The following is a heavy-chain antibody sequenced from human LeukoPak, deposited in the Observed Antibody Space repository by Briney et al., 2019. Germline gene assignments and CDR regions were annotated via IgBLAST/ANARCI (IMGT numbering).Heavy chain of an antibody. CDR3: AKDVDTAMVTGGMDV. Sequence: GGSLRLSCAASGFTFYDYAMHWVRHAPGKGREWGSGISWNSGSIGYADSVKGRFIISRDNAKNSLYLQMNSLRAEDTALYYCAKDVDTAMVTGGMDVWGQGTTVTVSS. D-gene: IGHD5-18*01. J-gene: IGHJ6*02. V-gene: IGHV3-9*01. CDR1: GFTFYDYA. CDR2: ISWNSGSI.